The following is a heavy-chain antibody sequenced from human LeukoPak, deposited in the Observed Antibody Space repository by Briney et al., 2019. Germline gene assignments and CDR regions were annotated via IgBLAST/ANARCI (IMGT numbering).Heavy chain of an antibody. V-gene: IGHV3-21*06. CDR1: GFSLTSYT. Sequence: NPGGSLRLSCAVYGFSLTSYTMHWVRQAPGKGLEWVSSISASSNYIYYADSMKGRFTISRVNAKNLVHLQLDSLSAEDTAIYYCTRDRDGYNYFDFWGQGTLVTVSS. CDR2: ISASSNYI. D-gene: IGHD5-24*01. CDR3: TRDRDGYNYFDF. J-gene: IGHJ4*02.